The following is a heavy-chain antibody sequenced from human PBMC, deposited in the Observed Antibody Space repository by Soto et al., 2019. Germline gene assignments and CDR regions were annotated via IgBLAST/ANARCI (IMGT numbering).Heavy chain of an antibody. CDR3: ARGVQQLVRGWFDP. V-gene: IGHV3-30*04. CDR2: ISYDGSNK. CDR1: GFTFSSYA. Sequence: GGSLRLSCAASGFTFSSYAMHWVRQAPGKGLEWVAVISYDGSNKYYADSVKGRFTISRDNSKNTLYLQMNSLRAEDTAVYYCARGVQQLVRGWFDPWGQGTLVTVSS. D-gene: IGHD6-6*01. J-gene: IGHJ5*02.